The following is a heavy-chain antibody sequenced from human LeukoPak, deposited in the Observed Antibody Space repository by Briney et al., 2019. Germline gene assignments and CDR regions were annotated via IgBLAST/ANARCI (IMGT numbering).Heavy chain of an antibody. CDR2: VSCSGGNT. J-gene: IGHJ5*02. Sequence: GGSLRLSCAASGFTFSSYAMSWVRQAPGEGLEWVSTVSCSGGNTYYADSVKGRFTISRDNTKNTLYLQMNSLRAEDTAVYYCVRESPVAAVGRSWFDPWGQGTLVTVSS. CDR3: VRESPVAAVGRSWFDP. CDR1: GFTFSSYA. D-gene: IGHD6-13*01. V-gene: IGHV3-23*01.